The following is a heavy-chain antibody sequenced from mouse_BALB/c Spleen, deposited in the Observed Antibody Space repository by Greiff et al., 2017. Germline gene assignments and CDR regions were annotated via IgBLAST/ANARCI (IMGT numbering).Heavy chain of an antibody. CDR2: IWAGGST. CDR1: GFSLTSYG. D-gene: IGHD2-4*01. Sequence: VQVVESGPGLVAPSQSLSITCTVSGFSLTSYGVHWVRPPPGKGLEWLGVIWAGGSTNYNSALMSRLSISKDNSKSQVFLKMNSLQTDDTAMYYCARERGISTMITTAGSWFAYWGQGTLVTVSA. CDR3: ARERGISTMITTAGSWFAY. J-gene: IGHJ3*01. V-gene: IGHV2-9*02.